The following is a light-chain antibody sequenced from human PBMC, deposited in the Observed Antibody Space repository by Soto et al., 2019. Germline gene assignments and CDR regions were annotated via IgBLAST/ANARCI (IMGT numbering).Light chain of an antibody. Sequence: EIEMTQSPAIVSMSPGDRATLSCRASETVRDSLAWYQQKPGHAPRLLIYTASTRATGIPARFSGSGSGTEFTFTISSLQSEDFAVYYCQQYDKWPPTFGQGTRLDIK. CDR2: TAS. CDR1: ETVRDS. J-gene: IGKJ5*01. V-gene: IGKV3-15*01. CDR3: QQYDKWPPT.